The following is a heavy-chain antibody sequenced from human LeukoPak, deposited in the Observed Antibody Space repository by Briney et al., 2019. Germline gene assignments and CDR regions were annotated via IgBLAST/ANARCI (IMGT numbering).Heavy chain of an antibody. D-gene: IGHD6-13*01. Sequence: SETLSLTCTVSGGSISSGGYYWSWIRQPPGKGLEWIGYIYHSGSTYYNPSLKSRVTISVDRSKNQFSLKLSSVTAADTAVYYCARDPGDSSSWDYPWGQGTLVTVSS. CDR1: GGSISSGGYY. V-gene: IGHV4-30-2*01. CDR3: ARDPGDSSSWDYP. J-gene: IGHJ5*02. CDR2: IYHSGST.